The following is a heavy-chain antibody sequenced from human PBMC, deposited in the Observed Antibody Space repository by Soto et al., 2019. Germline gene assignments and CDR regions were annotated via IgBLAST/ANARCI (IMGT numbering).Heavy chain of an antibody. CDR3: ARVISTYGITGTTGALDP. CDR2: IYHSGST. Sequence: PSQTLSLTGAVSGYSISSGYYWGWIRQPPGKGLEWIGSIYHSGSTYYNPSLKSRVTISVDTSKNQFSLKLSSVTAADTAVYYCARVISTYGITGTTGALDPWGQGTLVTVSS. D-gene: IGHD1-7*01. V-gene: IGHV4-38-2*01. J-gene: IGHJ5*02. CDR1: GYSISSGYY.